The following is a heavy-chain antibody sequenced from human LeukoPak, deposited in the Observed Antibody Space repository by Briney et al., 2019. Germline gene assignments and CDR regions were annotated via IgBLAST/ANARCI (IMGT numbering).Heavy chain of an antibody. J-gene: IGHJ4*02. Sequence: AASVKVSCKASGYTFTNYGIIWVRQAPGQGLEWMGWINPNSGGTNYAQKFQGWVTMTRDTSISTAYMELSRLRSDDTAVYYCARDSIAVAARTPEAQFDYRGQGTLVTVSS. CDR2: INPNSGGT. CDR3: ARDSIAVAARTPEAQFDY. V-gene: IGHV1-2*04. D-gene: IGHD6-19*01. CDR1: GYTFTNYG.